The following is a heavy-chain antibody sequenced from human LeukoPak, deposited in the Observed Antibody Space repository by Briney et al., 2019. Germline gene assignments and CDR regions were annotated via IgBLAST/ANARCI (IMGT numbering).Heavy chain of an antibody. CDR3: ARASWISPPYAVC. J-gene: IGHJ4*02. CDR1: GFSFTNYA. Sequence: GGSLRLSCAASGFSFTNYAMSWVRQAPGRGPEWLSTMKGGGEKFYADSVKGRFTLSRDDSRNTAYLQLNNLRVEDTAIYYCARASWISPPYAVCWGQGTQVTVSS. CDR2: MKGGGEK. D-gene: IGHD2-2*01. V-gene: IGHV3-23*01.